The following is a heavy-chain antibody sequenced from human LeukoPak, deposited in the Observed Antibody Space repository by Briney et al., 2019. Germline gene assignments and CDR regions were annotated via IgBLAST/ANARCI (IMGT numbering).Heavy chain of an antibody. V-gene: IGHV3-53*01. CDR2: IYSGGST. D-gene: IGHD2-15*01. Sequence: GGSLRLSCAASGFTVSSNYMSWVRQAPGKGLEWVSVIYSGGSTYSADSVKGRFTVSRDNSKNTLYLQMNSLRAEDAAVYYCAQQVGYCSSGNCYFTYWGQGTLVTVSS. J-gene: IGHJ1*01. CDR1: GFTVSSNY. CDR3: AQQVGYCSSGNCYFTY.